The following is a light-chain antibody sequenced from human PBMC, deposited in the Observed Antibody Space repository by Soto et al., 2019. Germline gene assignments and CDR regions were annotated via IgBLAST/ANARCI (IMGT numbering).Light chain of an antibody. V-gene: IGKV3-11*01. CDR1: QSVSSY. CDR2: DAS. Sequence: EIVLTQSPATLSLSLGESATLSCRASQSVSSYLAWYQQKPGQGPRLLIYDASNRATGVSARFSGSGYGTDFTLTISSLEPDDFAVYYCHQRSSWPRGTFDQGTKVEIK. J-gene: IGKJ1*01. CDR3: HQRSSWPRGT.